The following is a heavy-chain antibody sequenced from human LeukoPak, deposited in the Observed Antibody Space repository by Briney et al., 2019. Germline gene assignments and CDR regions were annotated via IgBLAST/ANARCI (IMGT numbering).Heavy chain of an antibody. Sequence: ASVKVSCKASGYTFTSYGISWVRQAPGQGLEWMGWINPNSGGTNYAQRFQGRVTMTRDTSISTAYMELSRLRSDDTAVYYCARVGGSGWYSFDYWGQGTLVTVSS. CDR3: ARVGGSGWYSFDY. V-gene: IGHV1-2*02. CDR1: GYTFTSYG. J-gene: IGHJ4*02. CDR2: INPNSGGT. D-gene: IGHD6-19*01.